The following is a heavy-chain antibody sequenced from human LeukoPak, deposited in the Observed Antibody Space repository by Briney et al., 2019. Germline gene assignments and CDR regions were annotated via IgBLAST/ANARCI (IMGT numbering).Heavy chain of an antibody. CDR1: GGSISSGGYS. V-gene: IGHV4-30-2*01. J-gene: IGHJ3*02. Sequence: SQTLSLTCAVSGGSISSGGYSWSWIRQPPGKGLEWIGYIYHSGSTYYNPSLKSRVTISVDRSKNQFSLKLSSVTAAGTAVYYCARGDYYDSSGYSFIAFDIWGQGTMVTVSS. CDR2: IYHSGST. CDR3: ARGDYYDSSGYSFIAFDI. D-gene: IGHD3-22*01.